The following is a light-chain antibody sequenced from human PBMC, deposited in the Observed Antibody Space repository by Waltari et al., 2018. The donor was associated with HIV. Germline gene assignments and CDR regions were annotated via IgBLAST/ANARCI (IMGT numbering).Light chain of an antibody. CDR3: QTWGAGIQV. CDR1: SGHSTYA. Sequence: QLVLTQSPSASASLGASVKLTCSLSSGHSTYAIAWHQQQPAKGPRFLMKVNSNGSHNKRDVLPYRFSGSSSGAERYLTISSLQYDDEADYYCQTWGAGIQVFGGGTKLTVL. CDR2: VNSNGSH. J-gene: IGLJ2*01. V-gene: IGLV4-69*01.